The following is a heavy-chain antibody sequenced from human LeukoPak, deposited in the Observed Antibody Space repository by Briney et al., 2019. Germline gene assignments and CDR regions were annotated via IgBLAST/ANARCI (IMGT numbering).Heavy chain of an antibody. J-gene: IGHJ4*02. CDR2: IIPIFGTA. CDR3: AYGRLRENFDY. D-gene: IGHD6-25*01. V-gene: IGHV1-69*01. CDR1: GGTFSSYA. Sequence: ASVKVSCKASGGTFSSYAISWVRQAPGQGLEWMGGIIPIFGTANYAQKFQGRVTITADESTSTAYMELSSLRSEDTAVYYCAYGRLRENFDYWGQGTLVTVSS.